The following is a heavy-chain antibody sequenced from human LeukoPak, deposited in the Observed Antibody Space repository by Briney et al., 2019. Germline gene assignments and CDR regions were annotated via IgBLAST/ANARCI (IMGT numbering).Heavy chain of an antibody. V-gene: IGHV1-18*01. D-gene: IGHD6-6*01. J-gene: IGHJ5*02. CDR2: ISAYNGDT. Sequence: ASVKVSCKASGYTFTTYGITWVRQAPGQGLEWMGRISAYNGDTNYAQKLQGRVTMTTDTSTSTAYMELRSLRSDDTAIYYCARGGSGSSTWFDPWGQGTLVTVSS. CDR3: ARGGSGSSTWFDP. CDR1: GYTFTTYG.